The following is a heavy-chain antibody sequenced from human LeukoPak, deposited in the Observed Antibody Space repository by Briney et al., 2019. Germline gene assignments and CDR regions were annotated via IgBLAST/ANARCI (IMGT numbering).Heavy chain of an antibody. CDR3: AKNAGSWTNYFDY. V-gene: IGHV3-23*01. D-gene: IGHD6-13*01. J-gene: IGHJ4*02. Sequence: GGSLRLSCAASGFTFSSYAMSWVRQAPGKGLEWVSAISSGGGSTYYADSVKGRFTISRDNSKNTLYLQMNSLRAEDTAVYYCAKNAGSWTNYFDYWGQGTLVTVSS. CDR1: GFTFSSYA. CDR2: ISSGGGST.